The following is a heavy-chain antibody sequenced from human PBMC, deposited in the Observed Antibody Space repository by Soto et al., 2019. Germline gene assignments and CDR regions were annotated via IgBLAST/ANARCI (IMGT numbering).Heavy chain of an antibody. D-gene: IGHD1-26*01. V-gene: IGHV4-31*03. J-gene: IGHJ4*02. CDR3: ARDSKGWELLYY. Sequence: SETLSLTCTVSGGYISSGGYYWSWIRQHPGKGLEWIGYIYYNGSTYYNPSLKSRVTISVDTSKNQFSLKLSSVTAADTAVYYCARDSKGWELLYYWGQGTLVTVSS. CDR2: IYYNGST. CDR1: GGYISSGGYY.